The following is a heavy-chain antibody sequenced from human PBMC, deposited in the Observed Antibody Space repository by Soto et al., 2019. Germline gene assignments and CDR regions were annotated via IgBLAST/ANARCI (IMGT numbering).Heavy chain of an antibody. CDR2: ISWNSGSI. J-gene: IGHJ6*02. CDR3: AKDIGSSSSGAPQYGMDV. D-gene: IGHD6-6*01. V-gene: IGHV3-9*01. CDR1: GFTFDDYA. Sequence: HPGGSLRLSCAASGFTFDDYAMHWVRQAPGKGLEWVSGISWNSGSIGYADSVKGRFTISRDNAKNSLYLQMNSLRAEDTALYYCAKDIGSSSSGAPQYGMDVWGQGTTVTVSS.